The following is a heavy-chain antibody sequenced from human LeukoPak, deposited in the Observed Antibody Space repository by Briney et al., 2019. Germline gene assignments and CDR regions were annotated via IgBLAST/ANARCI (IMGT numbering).Heavy chain of an antibody. CDR3: ARGNNHYDFWSGYYLRPNPFDY. V-gene: IGHV1-69*13. CDR1: GGTFSSYA. Sequence: ASVTVSCKASGGTFSSYAISWVRQAPGQGLEWMGGIIPIFGTANYAQKFQGRVTITADESTSTAYMELSSLRSEDTAVYYCARGNNHYDFWSGYYLRPNPFDYWGQGTLVTVSS. D-gene: IGHD3-3*01. J-gene: IGHJ4*02. CDR2: IIPIFGTA.